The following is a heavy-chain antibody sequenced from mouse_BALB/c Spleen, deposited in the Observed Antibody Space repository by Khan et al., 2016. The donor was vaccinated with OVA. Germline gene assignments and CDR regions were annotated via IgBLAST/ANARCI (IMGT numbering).Heavy chain of an antibody. V-gene: IGHV5-6*01. CDR2: VSTGGHYT. D-gene: IGHD1-1*01. Sequence: EVELVESGGDVVKPGGSLKLSCEASGFTFSTYGMSWVRQTPDKRLEWVATVSTGGHYTYYPDTVKGRFTISRDNAKNTLYLQMSSLKSEDTAMLYCARLAYYYDSEGFAYWGQGTLVTVSA. CDR3: ARLAYYYDSEGFAY. J-gene: IGHJ3*01. CDR1: GFTFSTYG.